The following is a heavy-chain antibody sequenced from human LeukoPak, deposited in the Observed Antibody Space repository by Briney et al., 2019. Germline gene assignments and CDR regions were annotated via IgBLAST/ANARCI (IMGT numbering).Heavy chain of an antibody. J-gene: IGHJ4*02. CDR2: IRSSSSTI. D-gene: IGHD3/OR15-3a*01. Sequence: GGSLRLSCAASGFTFSSYSMNWVRQAPGKGLEWVSYIRSSSSTIYYADSVKGRFTISRDNSKNTLYLQMNSLRAEDTAVYYCATLKGGLVIWRFDYWGQGTLVTVSS. V-gene: IGHV3-48*01. CDR3: ATLKGGLVIWRFDY. CDR1: GFTFSSYS.